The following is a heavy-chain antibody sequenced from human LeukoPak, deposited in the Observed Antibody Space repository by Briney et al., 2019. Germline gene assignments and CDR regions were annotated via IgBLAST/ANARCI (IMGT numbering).Heavy chain of an antibody. J-gene: IGHJ2*01. Sequence: GGSLRLSCAASGFTFSSYAMSWVRQAPGKGLEWVSAISGSGGSTYYADSVKGRFTISRDNSKNTLYLQMNSLRAEDTAVYYCAKLRRREYYSGSPRPANWYFDLWGRGTLVTVSS. D-gene: IGHD3-10*01. CDR2: ISGSGGST. CDR1: GFTFSSYA. CDR3: AKLRRREYYSGSPRPANWYFDL. V-gene: IGHV3-23*01.